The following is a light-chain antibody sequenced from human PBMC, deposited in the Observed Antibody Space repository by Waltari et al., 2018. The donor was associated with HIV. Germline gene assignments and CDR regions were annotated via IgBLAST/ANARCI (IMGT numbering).Light chain of an antibody. CDR1: TSNVGSNP. Sequence: QSFLTQPPSASGTPGRRVVISCSGNTSNVGSNPVNWYRQVPGTAPKLLMFSNNQRPSGVTDRCSGSKSGTSASLAIKGRQSEDEADYYCAARDDSLNVWVFGGGTKLTVL. CDR2: SNN. J-gene: IGLJ3*02. CDR3: AARDDSLNVWV. V-gene: IGLV1-44*01.